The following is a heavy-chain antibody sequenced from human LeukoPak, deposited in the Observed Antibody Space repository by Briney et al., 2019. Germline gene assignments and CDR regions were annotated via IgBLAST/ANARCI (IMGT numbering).Heavy chain of an antibody. CDR1: GYTFTSYN. CDR2: INPSDGTT. Sequence: ASVKVSCKASGYTFTSYNMHWVRQAPGQGLEWMGIINPSDGTTNYAQTFQGRVTMTRDTSTSTVYMELSSLRSEDTAVYYCARERPARAYCSSTSCRWYWFDPWGQGTLVTVSS. D-gene: IGHD2-2*01. V-gene: IGHV1-46*01. CDR3: ARERPARAYCSSTSCRWYWFDP. J-gene: IGHJ5*02.